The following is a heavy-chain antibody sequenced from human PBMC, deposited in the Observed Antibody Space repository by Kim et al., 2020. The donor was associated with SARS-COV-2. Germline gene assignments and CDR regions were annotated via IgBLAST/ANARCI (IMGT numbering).Heavy chain of an antibody. V-gene: IGHV4-39*01. CDR3: ARRDTSWFDP. CDR1: GGSINTFSYF. CDR2: VHNSGKA. J-gene: IGHJ5*02. Sequence: SETLSLTCSVSGGSINTFSYFWGWIRQPPGKGLEWIVYVHNSGKAYYNLSLKCRVTTSLDTSKNQFSLKLSSVTAADTAVYYCARRDTSWFDPWGQGTLVTVSS.